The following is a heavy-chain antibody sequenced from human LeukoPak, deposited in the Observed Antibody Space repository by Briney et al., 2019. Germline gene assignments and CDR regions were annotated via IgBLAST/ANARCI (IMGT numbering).Heavy chain of an antibody. CDR2: VSAYNGNT. D-gene: IGHD5-18*01. CDR3: AREAGLQLWYSFAY. J-gene: IGHJ4*02. CDR1: GYTFTSYG. V-gene: IGHV1-18*01. Sequence: ASVKVSCTASGYTFTSYGISWVRQAPGQGLEWVGWVSAYNGNTNYAQKLQGRVTMTTDTSTSTAYMGLRSLRSDDTAVYYCAREAGLQLWYSFAYWGQGPLVTVSS.